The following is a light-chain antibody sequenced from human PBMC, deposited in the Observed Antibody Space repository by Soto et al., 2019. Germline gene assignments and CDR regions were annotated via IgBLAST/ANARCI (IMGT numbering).Light chain of an antibody. CDR2: EVS. CDR3: NSYTNSSAVV. J-gene: IGLJ2*01. CDR1: SSDVGGYNY. Sequence: QSALTQPASVSGSPGQSITISCTGTSSDVGGYNYVSWYQQHPGKAPKLMIYEVSYRPSGVSNRFSASKSGNTASLTISGLQAEDEADYYCNSYTNSSAVVFGGGTKVTVL. V-gene: IGLV2-14*01.